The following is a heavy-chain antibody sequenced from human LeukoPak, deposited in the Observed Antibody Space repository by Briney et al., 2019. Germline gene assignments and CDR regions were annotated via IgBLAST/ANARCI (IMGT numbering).Heavy chain of an antibody. Sequence: GVSLRLSCAASGFTFSSYWMHWVRQAPGKGLVCVSRINRDGSSTSYADSVKGRFTISRDNAKNTLYLQMNSLRAEDTAVYYCARGGDYADYWGQGTLVTVSP. CDR1: GFTFSSYW. J-gene: IGHJ4*02. V-gene: IGHV3-74*01. D-gene: IGHD4-17*01. CDR2: INRDGSST. CDR3: ARGGDYADY.